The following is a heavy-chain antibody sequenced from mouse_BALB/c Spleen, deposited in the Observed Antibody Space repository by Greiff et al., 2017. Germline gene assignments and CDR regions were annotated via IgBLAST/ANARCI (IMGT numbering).Heavy chain of an antibody. V-gene: IGHV1S29*02. CDR3: ARAYYGNYYWYFDV. Sequence: EVQLQQSGPELVKPGASVKISCKASGYTFTDYNMHWVKQSHGKSLEWIGYIYPYNGGTGYNQKFKSKATLTVDNSSSTAYMELRSLTSEDSAVYYCARAYYGNYYWYFDVWGAGTTVTVSS. D-gene: IGHD2-10*01. CDR2: IYPYNGGT. J-gene: IGHJ1*01. CDR1: GYTFTDYN.